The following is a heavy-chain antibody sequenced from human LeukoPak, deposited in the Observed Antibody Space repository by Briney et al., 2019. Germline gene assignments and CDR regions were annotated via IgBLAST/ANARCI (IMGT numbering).Heavy chain of an antibody. CDR3: ARDGYSYGPWYYYYMDV. J-gene: IGHJ6*03. CDR1: GFTFSSYS. V-gene: IGHV3-21*01. Sequence: PGGSLRLSCAASGFTFSSYSMNWVRQAPGKGLEWVSSISSSSSYIYYADSVKGRFTISRDNAKNSLYLQMNGLRAEDTAVYYCARDGYSYGPWYYYYMDVWGKGTTVTVSS. D-gene: IGHD5-18*01. CDR2: ISSSSSYI.